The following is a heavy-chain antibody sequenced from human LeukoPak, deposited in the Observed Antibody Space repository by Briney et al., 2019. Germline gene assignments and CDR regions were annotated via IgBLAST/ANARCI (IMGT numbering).Heavy chain of an antibody. V-gene: IGHV3-30*02. CDR2: IRYDGSNK. J-gene: IGHJ5*02. CDR1: GFTFSSYG. D-gene: IGHD2-21*02. Sequence: PGGSLRLSCAASGFTFSSYGMHWVRQAPGKGLEWVAFIRYDGSNKYYADSVKGRFTISRDNAKNSLYLQMNSLRAEDTAVYYCARDVGVVVTAAYNWFDPWGQGTLVTVSS. CDR3: ARDVGVVVTAAYNWFDP.